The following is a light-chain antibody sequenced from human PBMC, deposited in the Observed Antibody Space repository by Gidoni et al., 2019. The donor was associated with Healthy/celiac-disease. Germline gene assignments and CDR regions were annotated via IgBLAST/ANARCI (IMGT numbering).Light chain of an antibody. CDR3: CSYAGSYTNWV. CDR2: DVS. Sequence: QSALTHPRSVSGSPGQSVTISCTGTSSDVGGYNYVSWYQQHPGKAPKLMIYDVSKRPSGGPDRFSGSKSGNTAALTISGLQAEDEADYYCCSYAGSYTNWVFGGGTKLTVL. V-gene: IGLV2-11*01. CDR1: SSDVGGYNY. J-gene: IGLJ3*02.